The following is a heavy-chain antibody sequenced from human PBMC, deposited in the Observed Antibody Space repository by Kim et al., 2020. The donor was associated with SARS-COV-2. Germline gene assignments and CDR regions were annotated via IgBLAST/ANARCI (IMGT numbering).Heavy chain of an antibody. CDR2: IFDNGRT. CDR1: GVSINNFY. CDR3: ARGQEMLDF. Sequence: SETLSLTCSVSGVSINNFYLSWIRQPPGKGLEWIGYIFDNGRTNYNPSLKTRVTISTDTSKTQFSLKVTSVRAADTAVYYCARGQEMLDFWGQGTLVTVS. J-gene: IGHJ4*02. V-gene: IGHV4-59*01.